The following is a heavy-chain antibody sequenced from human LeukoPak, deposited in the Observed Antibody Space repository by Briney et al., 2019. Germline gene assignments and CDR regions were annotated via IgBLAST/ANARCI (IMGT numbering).Heavy chain of an antibody. J-gene: IGHJ4*01. CDR3: AKGIYSSGWSYFDY. Sequence: GGSLRLSCAASGFTFSNSTMSWVRQAPGKGLEWVSTLSGSGITTYYADSVKGRFTISRDNSKNTLYLQMNSLRAEDTAVYYCAKGIYSSGWSYFDYWGHGTLVTVSS. D-gene: IGHD6-19*01. CDR2: LSGSGITT. CDR1: GFTFSNST. V-gene: IGHV3-23*01.